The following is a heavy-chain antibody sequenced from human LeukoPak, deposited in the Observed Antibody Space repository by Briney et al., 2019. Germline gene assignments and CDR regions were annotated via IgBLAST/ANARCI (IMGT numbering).Heavy chain of an antibody. CDR2: INHSGST. D-gene: IGHD3-16*02. CDR1: GGSFSGYY. V-gene: IGHV4-34*01. CDR3: ARGWDYVWGSYRGPFDY. J-gene: IGHJ4*02. Sequence: SETLSLTCAVYGGSFSGYYWSWIRQPPGKGLEWIGEINHSGSTNYNPSLKSRVTISVDTSKNQFSLKLSSVTAADTAVYYCARGWDYVWGSYRGPFDYWGQGTLVTVSS.